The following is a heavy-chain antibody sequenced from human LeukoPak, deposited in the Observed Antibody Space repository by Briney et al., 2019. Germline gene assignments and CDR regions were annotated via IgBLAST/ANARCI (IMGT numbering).Heavy chain of an antibody. CDR2: INHSGST. V-gene: IGHV4-34*01. CDR3: ARSPIAARQCFDY. CDR1: GGSFSGYY. D-gene: IGHD6-6*01. J-gene: IGHJ4*02. Sequence: SETLSLTCAVYGGSFSGYYWSWIRQPPGKGLEWIGEINHSGSTNYNPSLKSRVTISVDTSKKHFSLKLSSVTADDTAVYYCARSPIAARQCFDYWGQGTLVTVSS.